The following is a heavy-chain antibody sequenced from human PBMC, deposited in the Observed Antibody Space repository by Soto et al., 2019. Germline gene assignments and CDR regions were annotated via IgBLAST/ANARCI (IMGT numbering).Heavy chain of an antibody. D-gene: IGHD3-22*01. V-gene: IGHV3-72*01. CDR3: SRDCFVSSSHYSDY. Sequence: GGSLRLSCVASGFTFSDHYMNWVRQAPGKGLEWVGRSRNKARSYTTEYAASVKGRFTISRDDSKNSLYLQMNSLKTEDTAVYYCSRDCFVSSSHYSDYWGQGTLVIVSS. CDR2: SRNKARSYTT. J-gene: IGHJ4*02. CDR1: GFTFSDHY.